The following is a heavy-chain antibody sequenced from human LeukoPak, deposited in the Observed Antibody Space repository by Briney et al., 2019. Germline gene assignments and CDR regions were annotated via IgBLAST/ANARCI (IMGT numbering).Heavy chain of an antibody. D-gene: IGHD6-13*01. CDR2: ISSGSSYT. CDR3: ASRVAAAGHHYFDY. V-gene: IGHV3-11*06. J-gene: IGHJ4*02. CDR1: GFTFSDYY. Sequence: GGSLRLSCAASGFTFSDYYMSWIRQAPGKGLEWVSYISSGSSYTNYADSVKGRFTISRDNAKNSLFLQMNSLRAEDTAVYYCASRVAAAGHHYFDYWGQGTLVTVSS.